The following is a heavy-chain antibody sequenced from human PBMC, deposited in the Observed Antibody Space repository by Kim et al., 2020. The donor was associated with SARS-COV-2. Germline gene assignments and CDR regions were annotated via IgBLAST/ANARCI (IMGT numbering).Heavy chain of an antibody. D-gene: IGHD3-3*01. Sequence: VKGRFTNSRDNAKNSLYLQMNSLRDEDTAVYYCARDRYDFWSGYHDAFDIWGQGTMVTVYS. V-gene: IGHV3-48*02. CDR3: ARDRYDFWSGYHDAFDI. J-gene: IGHJ3*02.